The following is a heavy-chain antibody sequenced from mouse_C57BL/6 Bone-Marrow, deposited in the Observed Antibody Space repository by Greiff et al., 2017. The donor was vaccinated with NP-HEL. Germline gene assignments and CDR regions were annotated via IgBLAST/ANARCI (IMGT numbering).Heavy chain of an antibody. J-gene: IGHJ4*01. CDR2: IDPSDSYT. Sequence: QVQLQQPGAELVMPGASVKLSCKASGYTFTSYWMHWVKQRPGQGLEWIGEIDPSDSYTNYNQKFKGKSTLTVDKSSSTAYMQLSSLTSEDSAVYYCARRMIRLGYYYAMDYWGQGTSVTVSS. V-gene: IGHV1-69*01. CDR3: ARRMIRLGYYYAMDY. CDR1: GYTFTSYW. D-gene: IGHD2-12*01.